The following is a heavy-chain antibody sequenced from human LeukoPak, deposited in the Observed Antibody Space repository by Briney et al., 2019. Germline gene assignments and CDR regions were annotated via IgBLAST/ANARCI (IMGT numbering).Heavy chain of an antibody. CDR3: ARGPPTDYYDSSGFYYVFDY. CDR1: GGSFSGYY. D-gene: IGHD3-22*01. Sequence: KPPETPSLTCAVYGGSFSGYYWSWIRQPPGKGLEWIGEINHSGGTNDNPSLKSRVTISVDTSKNQFSLKQSSVTAADTAVYFCARGPPTDYYDSSGFYYVFDYWGQGTLLTVSS. CDR2: INHSGGT. V-gene: IGHV4-34*01. J-gene: IGHJ4*02.